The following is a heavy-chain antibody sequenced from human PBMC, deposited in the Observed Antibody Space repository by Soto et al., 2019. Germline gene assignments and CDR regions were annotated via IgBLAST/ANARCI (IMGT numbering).Heavy chain of an antibody. CDR1: RLRRSTSGVG. Sequence: QITLKESGPTLVRPTQALALTCAFSRLRRSTSGVGVGWIRQPPGKALEWLAVIYWDDSKHYSPSLRSRLTITKDTSKNQVVLTLTNMDPMDTGTYYCAHKGPEDWPLDYWGQGTLVTVSS. J-gene: IGHJ4*02. V-gene: IGHV2-5*02. D-gene: IGHD3-9*01. CDR3: AHKGPEDWPLDY. CDR2: IYWDDSK.